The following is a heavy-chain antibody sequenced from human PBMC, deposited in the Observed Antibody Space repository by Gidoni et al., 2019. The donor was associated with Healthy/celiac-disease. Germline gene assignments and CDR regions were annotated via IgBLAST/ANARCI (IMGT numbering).Heavy chain of an antibody. CDR1: GFTFNRYS. CDR3: ARGGTYDIVVVVAGADYMDV. Sequence: EVQLVESGGGLVKPGGSLRLSCAASGFTFNRYSMNWVRQAPGKGLEWVSSISSSSSYIYYTDSVKGRFTISRDNAKNSLYLQMNSLRAEDTAVYYCARGGTYDIVVVVAGADYMDVWGKGTTVTVSS. J-gene: IGHJ6*03. D-gene: IGHD2-15*01. V-gene: IGHV3-21*01. CDR2: ISSSSSYI.